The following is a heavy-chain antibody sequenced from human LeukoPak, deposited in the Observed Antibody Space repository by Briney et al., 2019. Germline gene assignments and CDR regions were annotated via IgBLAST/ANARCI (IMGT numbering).Heavy chain of an antibody. CDR1: GGSFSGYY. J-gene: IGHJ4*02. V-gene: IGHV4-34*01. CDR3: ARDQWLDFDY. Sequence: SETLSLTCAVYGGSFSGYYWSWIRQPPGKGLEWIGEINHSGSTNYNPSLKSRVTISVDTSMNQFSLKLSSVTAADTAVYYCARDQWLDFDYWGQGTLVTVSS. CDR2: INHSGST. D-gene: IGHD6-19*01.